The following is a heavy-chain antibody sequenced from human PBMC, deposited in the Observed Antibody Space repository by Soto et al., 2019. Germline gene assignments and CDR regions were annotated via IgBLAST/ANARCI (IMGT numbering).Heavy chain of an antibody. CDR3: ARDFSPSGEFFLDAFDG. J-gene: IGHJ3*01. Sequence: EVQLVESGGGLVQPGGSLRLSCAASGFSFSRFWMTWVRQAPGKGLEWGANINQDGIKIHYGDSVESRFTLSRANAQNSLYLQLNSLRTEDTAMDYGARDFSPSGEFFLDAFDGWGQGTVVNVSS. D-gene: IGHD2-21*01. CDR2: INQDGIKI. CDR1: GFSFSRFW. V-gene: IGHV3-7*05.